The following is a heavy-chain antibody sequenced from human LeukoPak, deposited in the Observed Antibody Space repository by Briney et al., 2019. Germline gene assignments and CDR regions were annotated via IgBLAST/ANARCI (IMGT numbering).Heavy chain of an antibody. Sequence: SETLSLTCTVSGGSISSYYWSWIRQPAGKGLEWIGRIYTSGSTNYNPSLKSRVTISVDTSKNQFSLKLNFVTAADTAVYYCARQRLGARFDYWGQGALVTVSS. CDR2: IYTSGST. V-gene: IGHV4-4*07. J-gene: IGHJ4*02. CDR1: GGSISSYY. CDR3: ARQRLGARFDY. D-gene: IGHD1-1*01.